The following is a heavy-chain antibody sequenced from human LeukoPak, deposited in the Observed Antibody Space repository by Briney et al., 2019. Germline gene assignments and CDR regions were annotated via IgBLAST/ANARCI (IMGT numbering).Heavy chain of an antibody. CDR3: ARSQIWVYDYVRGSPQPTFDY. CDR2: IYYSGSA. CDR1: GASISDYY. V-gene: IGHV4-59*08. D-gene: IGHD3-16*01. Sequence: SETLSLTCTVSGASISDYYWSWIRQPPGKGLEWIGYIYYSGSANYNPSLKSRVTTSINTSKNQFSLKLTSVTAADTAVYYCARSQIWVYDYVRGSPQPTFDYWGQGTLVTVSS. J-gene: IGHJ4*02.